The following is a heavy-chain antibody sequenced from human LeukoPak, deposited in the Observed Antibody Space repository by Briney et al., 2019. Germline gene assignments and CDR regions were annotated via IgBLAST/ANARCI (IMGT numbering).Heavy chain of an antibody. CDR1: GFTFSSYG. V-gene: IGHV3-30*02. CDR2: IRYDGSNK. D-gene: IGHD6-19*01. J-gene: IGHJ4*02. CDR3: AREHTPYGSGCTAAY. Sequence: GGSLRLSCAASGFTFSSYGMHWVRQAPGKGLEWVAFIRYDGSNKYYADSVKGRFTISRDNAKNSLYLQMNSLRAEDTAVYYCAREHTPYGSGCTAAYWGQGTLVTVSS.